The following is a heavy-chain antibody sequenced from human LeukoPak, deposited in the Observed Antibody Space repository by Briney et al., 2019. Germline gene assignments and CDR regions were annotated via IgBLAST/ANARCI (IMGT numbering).Heavy chain of an antibody. CDR3: ARVEWAGDTRWFDP. V-gene: IGHV3-7*05. CDR2: IKQDGSEE. D-gene: IGHD3-3*01. Sequence: GGSLRLSCAASGFTISSYWMSWVRQAPGKGLEWVANIKQDGSEEYYVDSVKGRFTISRDNSKNTQYLEMNSLRPEDTALYYCARVEWAGDTRWFDPWGQGTLVTVSS. J-gene: IGHJ5*02. CDR1: GFTISSYW.